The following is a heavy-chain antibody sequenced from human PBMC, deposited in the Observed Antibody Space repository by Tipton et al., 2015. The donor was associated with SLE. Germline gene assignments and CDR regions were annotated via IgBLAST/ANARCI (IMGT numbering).Heavy chain of an antibody. Sequence: RSLRLSCAASGFTFSSYAMHWVRQAPGKGLEWVAVISYDGGTDYADSVKGRFTLSRDSSENTLYLQMNSLRPEDTAVYYCANLERYSGYDWHFDYWGQGTLVTVSS. J-gene: IGHJ4*02. CDR1: GFTFSSYA. D-gene: IGHD5-12*01. CDR2: ISYDGGT. V-gene: IGHV3-30*14. CDR3: ANLERYSGYDWHFDY.